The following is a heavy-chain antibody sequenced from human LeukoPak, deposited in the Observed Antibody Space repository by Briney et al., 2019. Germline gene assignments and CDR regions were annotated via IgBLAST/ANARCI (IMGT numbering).Heavy chain of an antibody. D-gene: IGHD5-18*01. CDR1: GGSISSGSYY. J-gene: IGHJ4*02. Sequence: PSQTLSLTCTVSGGSISSGSYYWSWIRQPAVNGLERIGRIYSSGSTIYNPSLKSRVHISVGPSKKQFSLKLSSVSASDTAVYYCATNGGYTSGYYFDSWGQGTLVTVSS. V-gene: IGHV4-61*02. CDR2: IYSSGST. CDR3: ATNGGYTSGYYFDS.